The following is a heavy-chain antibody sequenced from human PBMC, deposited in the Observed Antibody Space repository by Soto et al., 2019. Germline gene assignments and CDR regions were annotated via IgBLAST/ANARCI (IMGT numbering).Heavy chain of an antibody. J-gene: IGHJ5*02. CDR1: GGSISSGDYY. D-gene: IGHD3-22*01. CDR2: IYYSGST. CDR3: ARDVTSSTYYYLSPGGFDP. V-gene: IGHV4-30-4*01. Sequence: SETLSLTCTVSGGSISSGDYYWSWIRQPPGKGLEWIGYIYYSGSTYYNTSLKSRVTISVDTSKTQFSLKLSSVTAEDTAVFYCARDVTSSTYYYLSPGGFDPWGQGTLVTVSS.